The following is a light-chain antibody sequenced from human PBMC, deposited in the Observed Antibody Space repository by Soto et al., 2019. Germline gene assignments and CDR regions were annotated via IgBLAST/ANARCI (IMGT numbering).Light chain of an antibody. CDR2: DDS. CDR1: NLGSKN. V-gene: IGLV3-21*02. Sequence: SYELTQPPSVSVAPGQTARITCGGSNLGSKNVHWYQQKPGQAPVLVVYDDSDRPSGIPEGFSGSNSGSTATLTISRVEAGDEADYYCQVWDTTSDVVFGGGTQLTVL. CDR3: QVWDTTSDVV. J-gene: IGLJ2*01.